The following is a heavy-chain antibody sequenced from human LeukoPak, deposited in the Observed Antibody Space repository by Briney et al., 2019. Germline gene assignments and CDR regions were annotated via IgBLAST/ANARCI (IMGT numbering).Heavy chain of an antibody. CDR2: IRVKAYGGTT. CDR1: GFTFGDYA. D-gene: IGHD2-8*01. V-gene: IGHV3-49*04. Sequence: GGSLRLSCTVSGFTFGDYALSWVRQAPGKGLAWVAFIRVKAYGGTTEYAASVKGRFTISRDDSNSIAYLQMNSLKTEDTAVYYCTRDHVYVFDYWGQGTLVTVSS. J-gene: IGHJ4*02. CDR3: TRDHVYVFDY.